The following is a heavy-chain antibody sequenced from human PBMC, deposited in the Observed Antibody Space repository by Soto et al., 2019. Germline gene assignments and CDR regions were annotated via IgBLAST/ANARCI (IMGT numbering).Heavy chain of an antibody. V-gene: IGHV4-59*08. D-gene: IGHD3-22*01. CDR1: GDSMISYY. J-gene: IGHJ3*02. CDR2: IYYSGST. Sequence: SETLSLTCNVSGDSMISYYWSWIRQSPGKGLEWIGYIYYSGSTNYNPSLKSRVTISVDTSKNQFSLKLSSVTAADTAVYYCAKGVDDSGYWGDDAFDIWGQGTMVTVSS. CDR3: AKGVDDSGYWGDDAFDI.